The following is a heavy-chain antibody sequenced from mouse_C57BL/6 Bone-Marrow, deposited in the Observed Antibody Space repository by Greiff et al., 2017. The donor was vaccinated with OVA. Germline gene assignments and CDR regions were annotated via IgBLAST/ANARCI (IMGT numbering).Heavy chain of an antibody. CDR3: ARWRGLRRRAY. D-gene: IGHD2-4*01. CDR2: IYPGSGST. V-gene: IGHV1-55*01. Sequence: QVQLQQPGAELVKPGASVKMSCKASVYTFTSYWLTWVQQRPGQGLEWIGDIYPGSGSTNYNEKFKSKATLTVDTSSSTAYMQLSSLTSEDSAVYYCARWRGLRRRAYWGQGTLVTVSA. CDR1: VYTFTSYW. J-gene: IGHJ3*01.